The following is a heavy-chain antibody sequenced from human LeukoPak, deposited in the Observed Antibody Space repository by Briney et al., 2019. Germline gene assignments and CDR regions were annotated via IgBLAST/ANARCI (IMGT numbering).Heavy chain of an antibody. V-gene: IGHV3-48*03. CDR3: ARGGYCSTTICYRRNAFDI. CDR1: GLSCSGHE. D-gene: IGHD2-2*01. J-gene: IGHJ3*02. CDR2: ISSSGSTI. Sequence: PGGSLRHLCGASGLSCSGHEMNVVRGGRRKVLEWVSHISSSGSTIYYADSVKGRFTISRDNAKNTLYLQMNSLRAEDTAVYYCARGGYCSTTICYRRNAFDIWGQGTMVTVSS.